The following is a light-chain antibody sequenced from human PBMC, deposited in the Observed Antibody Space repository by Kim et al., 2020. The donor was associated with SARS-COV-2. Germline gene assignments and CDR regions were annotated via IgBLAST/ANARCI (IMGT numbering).Light chain of an antibody. CDR1: QSVSSSY. CDR2: GAS. V-gene: IGKV3-20*01. J-gene: IGKJ1*01. Sequence: LSPGERATLSCRASQSVSSSYLAWYQQKPGQAPRLLIYGASSRATGIPDRFSGNGSGTGFTLTISRLEPEDLAVYYCQQYGSSRTFGQGTKVDIK. CDR3: QQYGSSRT.